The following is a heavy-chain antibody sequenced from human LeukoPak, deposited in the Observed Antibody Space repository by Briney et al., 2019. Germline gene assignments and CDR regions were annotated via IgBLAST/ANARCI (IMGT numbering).Heavy chain of an antibody. J-gene: IGHJ4*02. V-gene: IGHV1-2*02. D-gene: IGHD6-6*01. CDR3: ARGGVYSSSSADY. CDR2: INPNSGGV. Sequence: GASVKVSCKATGYIFSNYGISWVRQAPGQGLEWMGWINPNSGGVNYAQTFQGRIALTRDTSATTVYMELTSLTSDDTAVYYCARGGVYSSSSADYWGLGTLVTVSS. CDR1: GYIFSNYG.